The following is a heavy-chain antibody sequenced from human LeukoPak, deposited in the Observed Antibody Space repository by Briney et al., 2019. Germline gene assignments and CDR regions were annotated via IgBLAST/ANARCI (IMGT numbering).Heavy chain of an antibody. D-gene: IGHD2-2*01. CDR1: GFTFSSYG. CDR3: ARVVPAAPEAFDI. V-gene: IGHV3-21*01. CDR2: ISSSSGYI. J-gene: IGHJ3*02. Sequence: GGSLRLSCAASGFTFSSYGMNWVRQAPGKGLEWVSSISSSSGYIYYADSVKGRFTISRDNAKSSLYLQMNSLRAEDTAVYYCARVVPAAPEAFDIWGQGTMVTVSS.